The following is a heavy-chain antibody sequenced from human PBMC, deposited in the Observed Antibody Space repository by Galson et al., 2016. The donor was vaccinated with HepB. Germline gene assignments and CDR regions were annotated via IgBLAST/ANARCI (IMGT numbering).Heavy chain of an antibody. V-gene: IGHV3-23*01. CDR3: TKDKLIVKAPAAGNWFDP. CDR2: IGGIGGAT. D-gene: IGHD2-2*01. CDR1: GFTFTNYA. Sequence: SLRPSCAASGFTFTNYAMTWVRQAPGKGLEWVAGIGGIGGATHAADSGRGRFTISRDNSMNTLYLQMNRLRAEDKAIYYSTKDKLIVKAPAAGNWFDPWGQGTLVTVSS. J-gene: IGHJ5*02.